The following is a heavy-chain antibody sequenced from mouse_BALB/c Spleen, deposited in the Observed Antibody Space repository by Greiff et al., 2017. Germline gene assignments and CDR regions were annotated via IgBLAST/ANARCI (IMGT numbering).Heavy chain of an antibody. CDR1: GYTFSSYW. CDR3: ARGTARATWAMDY. CDR2: ILPGSGST. D-gene: IGHD3-2*01. V-gene: IGHV1-9*01. Sequence: QVQLQQSGAELMKPGASVKISCKATGYTFSSYWIEWVKQRPGHGLEWIGEILPGSGSTNYNEKFKGKATFTADTSSNTAYMQLSSLTSEDSAVYYCARGTARATWAMDYWGQGTSVTVSS. J-gene: IGHJ4*01.